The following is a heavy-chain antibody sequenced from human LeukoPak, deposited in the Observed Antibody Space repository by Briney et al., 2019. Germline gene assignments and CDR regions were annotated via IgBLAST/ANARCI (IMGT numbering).Heavy chain of an antibody. CDR3: ASRDCSSTSCLNYFDY. CDR1: GYSISSGYY. J-gene: IGHJ4*02. V-gene: IGHV4-38-2*02. CDR2: IYHSGST. Sequence: TETLSLTCTVSGYSISSGYYWGWIRQPPGKGLEWIGSIYHSGSTYYNPSLKSRVTISVDTSKNQFSLKLSSVTAADTAVYYCASRDCSSTSCLNYFDYWGQGTLVTVSS. D-gene: IGHD2-2*01.